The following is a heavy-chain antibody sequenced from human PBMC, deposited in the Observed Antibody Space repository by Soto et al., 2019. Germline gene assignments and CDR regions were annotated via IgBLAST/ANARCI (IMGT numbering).Heavy chain of an antibody. CDR1: GYTFTGYY. Sequence: GASVKVSCKASGYTFTGYYMHWVRQAPGQGLEWMGWINPNSGGTNYAQKFQGWVTMTRDTSISTAYMELNSLRAGDTAVYFCVRDHYDFWSGFPPTIWFHPWGQGTLVTVSS. CDR3: VRDHYDFWSGFPPTIWFHP. J-gene: IGHJ5*02. CDR2: INPNSGGT. V-gene: IGHV1-2*04. D-gene: IGHD3-3*01.